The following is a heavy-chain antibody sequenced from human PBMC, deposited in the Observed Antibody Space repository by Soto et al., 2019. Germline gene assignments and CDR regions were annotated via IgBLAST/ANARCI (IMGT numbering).Heavy chain of an antibody. V-gene: IGHV1-69*01. CDR1: GGTFSSYA. Sequence: VKVSCKASGGTFSSYAISWVRQAPGQGLEWMGGIIPIFGTANYAQKFQGRVTITADESTSTAYMELSSLRSEDTAVYYCARGQGWYYYDSSGYSYFQHWGQGTLVTVSS. D-gene: IGHD3-22*01. CDR2: IIPIFGTA. J-gene: IGHJ1*01. CDR3: ARGQGWYYYDSSGYSYFQH.